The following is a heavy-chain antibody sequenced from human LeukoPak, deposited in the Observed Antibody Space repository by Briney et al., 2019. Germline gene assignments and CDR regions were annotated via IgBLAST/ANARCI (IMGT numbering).Heavy chain of an antibody. CDR1: GFTFSNSW. Sequence: GGSLRLSCAASGFTFSNSWLHWVRQAPGKGLVWVSRINEHGSSTSYADSVKGRFTISRDNAKNSLYLQMSNLRAEDTAVYFCARGGGLDVWGQGATVTVSS. J-gene: IGHJ6*02. D-gene: IGHD3-16*01. CDR2: INEHGSST. CDR3: ARGGGLDV. V-gene: IGHV3-74*01.